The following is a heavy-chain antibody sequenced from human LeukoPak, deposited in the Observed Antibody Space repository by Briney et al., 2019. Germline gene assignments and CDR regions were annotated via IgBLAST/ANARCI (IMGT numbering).Heavy chain of an antibody. V-gene: IGHV3-66*01. J-gene: IGHJ4*02. CDR2: IYSGGST. D-gene: IGHD3-22*01. CDR1: GFTFSSYA. CDR3: ARGGSSSGYYYPLDY. Sequence: PGGSLRPSCAASGFTFSSYAMSWVRQAPGKGLEWVSVIYSGGSTYYADSVKGRFTISRDNSKNTLYLQMNSLRAEDTAVYYCARGGSSSGYYYPLDYWGQGTLVTVSS.